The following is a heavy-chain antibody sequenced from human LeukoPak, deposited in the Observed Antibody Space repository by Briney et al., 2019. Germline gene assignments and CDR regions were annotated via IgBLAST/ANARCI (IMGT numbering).Heavy chain of an antibody. CDR3: AIGYCSGGSCYTADY. Sequence: SVKVSCKASGGSFSSYAISWVRQAPGQGLEWMGRIIPIFGTANYAQKFQGRVTITTDESTSTAYMELSSLRSEDTAVYYCAIGYCSGGSCYTADYWGQGTLVTVSS. CDR1: GGSFSSYA. D-gene: IGHD2-15*01. V-gene: IGHV1-69*05. J-gene: IGHJ4*02. CDR2: IIPIFGTA.